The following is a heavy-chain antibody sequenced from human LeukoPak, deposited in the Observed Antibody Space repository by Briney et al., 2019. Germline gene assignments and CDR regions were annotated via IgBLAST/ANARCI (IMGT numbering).Heavy chain of an antibody. CDR2: IYYSGST. CDR3: ARLYYDFWSGSIPGWFDP. Sequence: SETLSLTCTVSGGSISSGDYYWRWIRQPPGKGLEWLGYIYYSGSTYYNPSLKSRVTISVDTSKNQFSLKLSSVTAADTAVYYCARLYYDFWSGSIPGWFDPWGQGTLVTVSS. J-gene: IGHJ5*02. D-gene: IGHD3-3*01. CDR1: GGSISSGDYY. V-gene: IGHV4-30-4*08.